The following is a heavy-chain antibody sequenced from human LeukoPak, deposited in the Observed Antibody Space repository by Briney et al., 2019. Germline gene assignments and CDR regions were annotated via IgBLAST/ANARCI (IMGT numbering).Heavy chain of an antibody. CDR2: TYYRSKWYN. D-gene: IGHD6-19*01. V-gene: IGHV6-1*01. Sequence: SQTLSLTCAISGDSVSCNSAAWNWIRQPPPRGLEWLGRTYYRSKWYNDYAVSVKSRITINPDTSKNQFSLQLNSVTPEDTAVYYCARFKGASGWFAFDYWGQGTLVTVSS. CDR1: GDSVSCNSAA. CDR3: ARFKGASGWFAFDY. J-gene: IGHJ4*02.